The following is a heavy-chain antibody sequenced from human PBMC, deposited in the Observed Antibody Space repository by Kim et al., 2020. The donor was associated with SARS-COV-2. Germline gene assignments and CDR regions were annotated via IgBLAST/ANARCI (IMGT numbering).Heavy chain of an antibody. CDR1: GFTFSSYW. CDR3: ARDGFNGNDFDY. J-gene: IGHJ4*02. Sequence: GGSLRLSCAASGFTFSSYWMTWVRQAPGQGLEWVANINEDGSDKNYVYSVKGRFSISRDNGKSSMYLQMNSLRAEDTALYFCARDGFNGNDFDYWGQGTL. D-gene: IGHD1-20*01. CDR2: INEDGSDK. V-gene: IGHV3-7*01.